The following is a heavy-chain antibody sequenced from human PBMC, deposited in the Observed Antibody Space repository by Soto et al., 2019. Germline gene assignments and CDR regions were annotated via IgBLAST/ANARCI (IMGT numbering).Heavy chain of an antibody. CDR1: GYTFTGYY. J-gene: IGHJ4*02. D-gene: IGHD3-16*01. CDR2: ISAYNGNT. CDR3: AREIRYDYVWGTLPPDY. V-gene: IGHV1-18*04. Sequence: ASVKVSCKASGYTFTGYYMHWVRQAPGQGLEWKGWISAYNGNTNYAQKLQGRVTMTTDTSTSTAYMELRSLRSDDTAVYYCAREIRYDYVWGTLPPDYWGQGTLVTVSS.